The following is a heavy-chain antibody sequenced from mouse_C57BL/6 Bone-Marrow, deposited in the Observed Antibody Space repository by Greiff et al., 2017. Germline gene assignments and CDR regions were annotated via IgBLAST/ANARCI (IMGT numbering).Heavy chain of an antibody. V-gene: IGHV1-76*01. J-gene: IGHJ4*01. CDR1: GYTFTDYY. CDR3: ARDYGSSYVEGAMDY. D-gene: IGHD1-1*01. CDR2: IYPGSGNT. Sequence: QVQLQQSGAELVRPGASVKLSCKASGYTFTDYYINWVKQRPGQGLEWIARIYPGSGNTYYNEKFKGKATLTAEKSSSTAYMQLSSLTSDDSAVYFCARDYGSSYVEGAMDYWGQGTSVTVSS.